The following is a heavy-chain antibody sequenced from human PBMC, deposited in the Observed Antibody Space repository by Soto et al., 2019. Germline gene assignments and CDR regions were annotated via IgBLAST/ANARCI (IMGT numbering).Heavy chain of an antibody. CDR2: IYYSGST. D-gene: IGHD3-10*01. CDR3: AGGGLWFGELSY. J-gene: IGHJ4*02. Sequence: PSETLSLTCTVSGGSISSSSYYWGWIRQPPGKGLEWIGSIYYSGSTYCNPSLKSRVTISVDTSKNQFSLKLSSVTAADTAVYYCAGGGLWFGELSYWGQGTLVTVSS. V-gene: IGHV4-39*01. CDR1: GGSISSSSYY.